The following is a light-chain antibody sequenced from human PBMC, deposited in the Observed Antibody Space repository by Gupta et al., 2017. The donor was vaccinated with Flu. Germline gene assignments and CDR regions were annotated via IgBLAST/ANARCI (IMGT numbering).Light chain of an antibody. CDR1: SSDIGGYDY. CDR2: DVT. J-gene: IGLJ3*02. CDR3: SSYASGATWV. Sequence: QSALTLPASVSGSPGQSITISCPGTSSDIGGYDYVSWYQQHPGKAPKLMIYDVTNRPSGVSNRFSGSKSVNTASLTISGLQTEDEADYYCSSYASGATWVFGGGTKLTVL. V-gene: IGLV2-14*03.